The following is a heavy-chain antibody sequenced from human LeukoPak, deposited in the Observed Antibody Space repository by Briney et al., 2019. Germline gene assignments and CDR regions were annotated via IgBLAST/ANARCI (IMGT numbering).Heavy chain of an antibody. V-gene: IGHV6-1*01. J-gene: IGHJ4*02. D-gene: IGHD2-8*02. CDR1: GDSVSNNGAS. CDR3: ARGGWYMTVSLFAS. Sequence: SQTLSLTCAISGDSVSNNGASWNWIRQSPSRVLEWLGRTYYRSKWYSDSAVSVKGRININGDTSKNQFSLQLHSVTPEDTAVYFCARGGWYMTVSLFASWGQGPLVTVSS. CDR2: TYYRSKWYS.